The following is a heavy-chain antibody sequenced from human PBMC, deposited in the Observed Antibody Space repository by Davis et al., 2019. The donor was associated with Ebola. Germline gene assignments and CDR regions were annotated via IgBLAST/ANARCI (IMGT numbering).Heavy chain of an antibody. J-gene: IGHJ4*02. CDR3: ARDTFGAVAGIFDY. CDR2: INRDESGT. CDR1: GFTFSNYW. Sequence: PGGSLRLSCAASGFTFSNYWMHWVRQAPGKGLVWVSRINRDESGTTYADSVKGRFTISRDNSKNTLYLQMNSLRAEDTAVYYCARDTFGAVAGIFDYWGQGTLVTVSS. D-gene: IGHD6-19*01. V-gene: IGHV3-74*01.